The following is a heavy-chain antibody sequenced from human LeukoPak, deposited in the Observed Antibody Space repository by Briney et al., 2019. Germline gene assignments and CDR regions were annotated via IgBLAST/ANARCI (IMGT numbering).Heavy chain of an antibody. CDR1: GFTFSDYY. V-gene: IGHV3-11*04. Sequence: GGSLRLSCAASGFTFSDYYMSWIRQAPGKGLEWVSYISSSGSTIYYADSVKGRFTISRDNAKNILYLQMNSLRAEDTAVYHCARDPAPQGWFDSWGQGTLVTVSS. J-gene: IGHJ5*01. CDR2: ISSSGSTI. CDR3: ARDPAPQGWFDS.